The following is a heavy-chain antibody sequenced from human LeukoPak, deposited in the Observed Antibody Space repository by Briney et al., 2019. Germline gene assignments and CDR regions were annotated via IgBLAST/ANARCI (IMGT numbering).Heavy chain of an antibody. J-gene: IGHJ4*02. V-gene: IGHV1-2*02. CDR1: GYTFTAYY. Sequence: ASVKVSCKASGYTFTAYYIHWVRQAPGQGLEWMGWINPNSGGTNYAQKFQGRVTMTRDKSISTAYMELSRLRSDDTAVYYCARDVDYYDSSGYYYDFDYWGQGTLVTVSS. CDR2: INPNSGGT. D-gene: IGHD3-22*01. CDR3: ARDVDYYDSSGYYYDFDY.